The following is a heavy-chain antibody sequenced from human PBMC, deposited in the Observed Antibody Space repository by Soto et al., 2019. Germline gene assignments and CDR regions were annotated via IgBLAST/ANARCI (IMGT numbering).Heavy chain of an antibody. Sequence: LQLQESGPGLVKPSETLSLTCIVSGGSVSSSNYYWGWVRQSPGKGLEWIGSIYYSGNTYYNPSLESRVTISVDKSNNEFSLKVISVTAADTAVYYCARLEGLATISYYFDFWGQGSLVTVSS. CDR3: ARLEGLATISYYFDF. J-gene: IGHJ4*02. CDR1: GGSVSSSNYY. V-gene: IGHV4-39*01. D-gene: IGHD3-9*01. CDR2: IYYSGNT.